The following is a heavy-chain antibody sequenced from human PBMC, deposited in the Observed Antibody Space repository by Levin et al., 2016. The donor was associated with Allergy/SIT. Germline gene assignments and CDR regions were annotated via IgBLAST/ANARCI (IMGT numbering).Heavy chain of an antibody. D-gene: IGHD3-16*02. Sequence: GGSLRLSCAASGFTFDDFGMSWVRQAPGKGLEWVSGINWSGDSTSSADSVKGRFTISRDNAKNSLYLQMNSLRAEDTAFYYCAREKYYVWGSYRHPLGYFDYWGQGTLVTVSS. V-gene: IGHV3-20*04. CDR2: INWSGDST. CDR1: GFTFDDFG. J-gene: IGHJ4*02. CDR3: AREKYYVWGSYRHPLGYFDY.